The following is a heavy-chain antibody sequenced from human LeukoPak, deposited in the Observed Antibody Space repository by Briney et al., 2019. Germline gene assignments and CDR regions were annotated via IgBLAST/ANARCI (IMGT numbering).Heavy chain of an antibody. CDR1: GFTFSSYG. J-gene: IGHJ6*02. D-gene: IGHD3-9*01. CDR2: IWYDGSNK. CDR3: ARDLYDILTGYVEIYYYYGMDV. V-gene: IGHV3-33*01. Sequence: GRSLRLSCAASGFTFSSYGMHWVRQAPGKGLEWVAVIWYDGSNKYYADSVKGRFTISRDNSKNTLYLQMNSLRAEDTAVYYCARDLYDILTGYVEIYYYYGMDVWGQGTTVTVSS.